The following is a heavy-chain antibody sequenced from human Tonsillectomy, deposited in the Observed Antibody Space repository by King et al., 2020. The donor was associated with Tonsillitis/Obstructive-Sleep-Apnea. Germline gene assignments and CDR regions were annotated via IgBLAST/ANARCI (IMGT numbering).Heavy chain of an antibody. CDR3: ARDRDCYNRAFEY. Sequence: VQLQESGAGLVKPSETLSLTSAVSRGSTSSYYWNWSRQPPGGRVEWIGYVYYSGRTNYNPALKSRVTISVATSKTQFSLKLSSGTAEDTAFYFCARDRDCYNRAFEYWGQGTLVTVSS. J-gene: IGHJ4*02. V-gene: IGHV4-59*12. CDR1: RGSTSSYY. CDR2: VYYSGRT. D-gene: IGHD5-24*01.